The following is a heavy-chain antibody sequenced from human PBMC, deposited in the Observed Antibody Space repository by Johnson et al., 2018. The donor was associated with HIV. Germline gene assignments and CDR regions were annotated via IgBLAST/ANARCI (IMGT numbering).Heavy chain of an antibody. V-gene: IGHV3-7*05. D-gene: IGHD2-15*01. CDR3: ARDLVVAGGAFDI. Sequence: VQLVESGGGLVKPGGSLRLSCAASGFTFSDYYMSWVRQAPGKGLEWVANIKQDESEKYYVESVKGRFTISRDNAKDSLYLQMNSLRAEDTAVYYCARDLVVAGGAFDIWGQGTMVTVSS. CDR1: GFTFSDYY. CDR2: IKQDESEK. J-gene: IGHJ3*02.